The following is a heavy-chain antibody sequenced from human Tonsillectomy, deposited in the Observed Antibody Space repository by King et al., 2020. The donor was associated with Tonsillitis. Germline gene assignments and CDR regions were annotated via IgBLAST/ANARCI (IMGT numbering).Heavy chain of an antibody. CDR2: ISSSGRTI. D-gene: IGHD3-10*01. CDR1: GFTFSSYE. J-gene: IGHJ3*02. CDR3: AREDGDADAFDI. Sequence: VQLVESGGGLVQPGGSLRLSCAASGFTFSSYEMNWVRQAPGKGLEWVSFISSSGRTIYYGDPVKGRFTISRDNAKNSLYLQMNTLRAEDTAIYYCAREDGDADAFDIWGQGTMVTVSS. V-gene: IGHV3-48*03.